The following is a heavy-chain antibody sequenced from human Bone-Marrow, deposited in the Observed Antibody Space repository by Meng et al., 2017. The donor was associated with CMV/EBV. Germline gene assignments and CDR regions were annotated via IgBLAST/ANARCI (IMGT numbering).Heavy chain of an antibody. CDR1: GFTFSSYE. V-gene: IGHV3-48*03. CDR2: ISSSGSTI. J-gene: IGHJ6*02. D-gene: IGHD3-3*01. Sequence: GGSLRLSCAASGFTFSSYEMNWVRQAPGKGLEWVSYISSSGSTIYYAGSVKGRFTISRDNAKNSLYLQMNSLRAEDTAVYYCARDTPYGLRFSWPPEDVWGQGTTVTVSS. CDR3: ARDTPYGLRFSWPPEDV.